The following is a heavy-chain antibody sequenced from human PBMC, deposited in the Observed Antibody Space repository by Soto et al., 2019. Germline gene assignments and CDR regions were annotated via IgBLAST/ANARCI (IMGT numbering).Heavy chain of an antibody. CDR3: ARSGVTGIVITSHWFDP. Sequence: TSETLSLTCTVSGDSIGGVGYWSWIRQFPGRGLEWIGCISSSGSTYYNPALNNRISLSLDTSQNQFSLKLLSVTAADTAIYYCARSGVTGIVITSHWFDPSGQGTLVRVYS. CDR2: ISSSGST. D-gene: IGHD2-21*02. V-gene: IGHV4-31*03. CDR1: GDSIGGVGY. J-gene: IGHJ5*02.